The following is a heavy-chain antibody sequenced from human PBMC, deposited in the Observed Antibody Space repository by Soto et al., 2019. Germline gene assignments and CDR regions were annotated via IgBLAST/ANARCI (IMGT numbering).Heavy chain of an antibody. D-gene: IGHD1-26*01. CDR2: ISYDGSNK. V-gene: IGHV3-30*18. J-gene: IGHJ5*02. Sequence: QVQLVESGGGVVQPGRSLRLSCAASGFTFSSYGMHWVRQAPGKGLEWVAVISYDGSNKYYADSVKGRFTISRDNSKNTLYLQMNSLRAEDTAVYYCAKGPDSGSHRLYNWFDPWGQGTLVTVSS. CDR3: AKGPDSGSHRLYNWFDP. CDR1: GFTFSSYG.